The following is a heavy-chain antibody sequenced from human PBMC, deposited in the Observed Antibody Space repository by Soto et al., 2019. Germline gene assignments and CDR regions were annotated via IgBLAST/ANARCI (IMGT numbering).Heavy chain of an antibody. J-gene: IGHJ6*02. Sequence: SETLSLTCGVSDGFITNTHYWWSWVRQPPGKGLEWIGEIHHSGSTNYNPSLRSRVTMSVDTSKNQFSVRLNSVTASDTAVYYCAPLSVSLSGPYGIHVWGQGTTVTV. CDR3: APLSVSLSGPYGIHV. CDR2: IHHSGST. V-gene: IGHV4-4*02. D-gene: IGHD2-15*01. CDR1: DGFITNTHYW.